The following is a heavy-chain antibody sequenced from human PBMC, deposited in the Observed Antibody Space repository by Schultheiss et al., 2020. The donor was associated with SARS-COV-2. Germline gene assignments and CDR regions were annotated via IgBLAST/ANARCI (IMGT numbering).Heavy chain of an antibody. V-gene: IGHV3-23*01. J-gene: IGHJ4*02. CDR1: GFTFSSYA. Sequence: GGSLRLSCAASGFTFSSYAMSWVRQAPGKGLEWVSAISGSGGSTYYADSVKGRFTISRDNSKNTLYLEMNSLRAEDTAVYYCAKDIAVAGIRSDYFDYWGQGTLVTVSS. CDR2: ISGSGGST. D-gene: IGHD6-19*01. CDR3: AKDIAVAGIRSDYFDY.